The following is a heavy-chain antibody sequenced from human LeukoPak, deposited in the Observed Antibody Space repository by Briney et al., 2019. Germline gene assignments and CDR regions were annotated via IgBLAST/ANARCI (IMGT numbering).Heavy chain of an antibody. V-gene: IGHV3-23*01. CDR3: ARHPGPMYYYDY. CDR1: GFTFSNYA. J-gene: IGHJ4*02. Sequence: PGGSLRLSCAASGFTFSNYAMSWVRQAPGKGLEWVSAISGDGGNTYYAGSVKGRFTISRDNSKNTLYLQMNSLRAEDTAVYYCARHPGPMYYYDYWGQGTLVTVSS. CDR2: ISGDGGNT.